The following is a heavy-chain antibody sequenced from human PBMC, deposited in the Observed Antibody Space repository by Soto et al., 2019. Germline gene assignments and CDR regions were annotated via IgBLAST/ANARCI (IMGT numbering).Heavy chain of an antibody. J-gene: IGHJ4*02. CDR2: IIPILGIA. CDR3: ARVGYSSGRETDY. D-gene: IGHD6-19*01. Sequence: ASVKVSCKASGGTFSSYTISWVRQAPGQGLEWMGRIIPILGIANYAQKFQGRVTITADKSTSTAYMELSSLRSEDTAVYYCARVGYSSGRETDYWGQGTPVTVSS. V-gene: IGHV1-69*02. CDR1: GGTFSSYT.